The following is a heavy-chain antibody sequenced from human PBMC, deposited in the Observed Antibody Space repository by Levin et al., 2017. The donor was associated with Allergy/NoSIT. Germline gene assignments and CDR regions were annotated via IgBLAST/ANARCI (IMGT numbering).Heavy chain of an antibody. CDR1: GYTFTSYG. V-gene: IGHV1-18*01. CDR3: ARMGGSGSYYNGPFDY. Sequence: GASVKVSCKASGYTFTSYGISWVRQAPGQGLEWMGWISAYNGNTNYAQKLQGRVTMTTDTSTSTAYMELRSLRSDDTAVYYCARMGGSGSYYNGPFDYWGQGTLVTVSS. CDR2: ISAYNGNT. D-gene: IGHD3-10*01. J-gene: IGHJ4*02.